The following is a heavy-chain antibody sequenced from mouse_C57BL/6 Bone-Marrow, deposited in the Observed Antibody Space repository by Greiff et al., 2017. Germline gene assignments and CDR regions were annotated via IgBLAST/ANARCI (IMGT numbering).Heavy chain of an antibody. CDR3: ARLYDLYYFGY. CDR2: ISNLAYSI. D-gene: IGHD2-3*01. J-gene: IGHJ2*01. CDR1: GFTFSDYG. V-gene: IGHV5-15*04. Sequence: EVKLVESGGGLVQPGGSLKLSCAASGFTFSDYGMAWVRQAPRKGPEWVAFISNLAYSIYYADTVTGRFTISRENAKHTLYLEMSSLRSEDTAMYYCARLYDLYYFGYWDQGTTLTVSS.